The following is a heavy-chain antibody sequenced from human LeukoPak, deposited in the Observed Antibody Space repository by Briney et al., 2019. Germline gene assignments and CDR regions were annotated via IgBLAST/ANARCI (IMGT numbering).Heavy chain of an antibody. CDR2: IWYGGSNK. D-gene: IGHD1-26*01. CDR3: AKDRLPGRDYYMDV. Sequence: GGSLRLSCAASGFTFSSYGMHWVRQAPGKGLEWVAVIWYGGSNKYYADSVKGRFTISRDNSKNTLYLQMNSLRAEDTAVYYCAKDRLPGRDYYMDVWGKGTTVTVSS. CDR1: GFTFSSYG. V-gene: IGHV3-30*02. J-gene: IGHJ6*03.